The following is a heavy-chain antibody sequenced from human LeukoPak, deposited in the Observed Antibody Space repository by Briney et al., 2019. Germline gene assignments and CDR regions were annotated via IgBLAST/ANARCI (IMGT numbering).Heavy chain of an antibody. CDR1: GYTFTGYY. CDR3: ARAGRGYSYGYGYFDY. Sequence: GASVKVSCKASGYTFTGYYMHWVRQAPGQGLKWMGWINPNSGGTNYAQKFQGRVTMTRDTSISTAYMELSRLRSDDTAVYYCARAGRGYSYGYGYFDYWGQGTLVTVSS. D-gene: IGHD5-18*01. J-gene: IGHJ4*02. CDR2: INPNSGGT. V-gene: IGHV1-2*02.